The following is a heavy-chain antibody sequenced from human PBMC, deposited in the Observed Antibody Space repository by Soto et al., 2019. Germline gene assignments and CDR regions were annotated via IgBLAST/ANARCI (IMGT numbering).Heavy chain of an antibody. Sequence: GGSVKVSCKASGGTFSSYAISWVRQAPGQGLEWMGGIIPIFGTANYAQKFQGRVTITANESTSKAYMELSSLRSEDTAVYYCARALELLNYDYWGKGTLVIVAS. V-gene: IGHV1-69*13. D-gene: IGHD1-7*01. CDR2: IIPIFGTA. CDR1: GGTFSSYA. CDR3: ARALELLNYDY. J-gene: IGHJ4*02.